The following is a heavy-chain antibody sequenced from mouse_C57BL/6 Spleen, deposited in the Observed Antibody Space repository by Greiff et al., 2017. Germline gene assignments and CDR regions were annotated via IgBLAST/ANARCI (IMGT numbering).Heavy chain of an antibody. CDR2: IYPRDGST. Sequence: VQLQESDAELVKPGASVKISCKVSGYTFTDHTIHWMKQRPEQGLEWIGYIYPRDGSTKYNEKFKGKATLTADKSSSTAYMQLNSLTSEDSAVYFCARPISKPYDGYYFDYWGQGTTLTVSS. D-gene: IGHD2-3*01. J-gene: IGHJ2*01. CDR1: GYTFTDHT. V-gene: IGHV1-78*01. CDR3: ARPISKPYDGYYFDY.